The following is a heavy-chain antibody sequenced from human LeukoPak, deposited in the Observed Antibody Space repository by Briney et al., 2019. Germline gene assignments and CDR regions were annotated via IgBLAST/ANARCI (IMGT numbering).Heavy chain of an antibody. J-gene: IGHJ4*02. D-gene: IGHD3-10*01. CDR1: GGSISSYY. Sequence: SETLSLTCTVSGGSISSYYWSWIRQPPGKGLEWIGYVYYSGSTNYNPSLKSRVTISVDTSKNQFSLKLSSVTAADTAVYYCARRFYFGGSGSYYSGFDYWGQGTLVTVSS. CDR2: VYYSGST. CDR3: ARRFYFGGSGSYYSGFDY. V-gene: IGHV4-59*01.